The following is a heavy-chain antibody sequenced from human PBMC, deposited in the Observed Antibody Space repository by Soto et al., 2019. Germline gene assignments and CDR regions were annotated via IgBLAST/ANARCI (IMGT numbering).Heavy chain of an antibody. CDR3: AKRGSGSYYIAPNALDV. CDR1: GGALNGYY. CDR2: INDSGTS. J-gene: IGHJ6*02. Sequence: PENLRDTYDVHGGALNGYYWSWVCQPPGKGLEWIGEINDSGTSNYAPSLLSRVTISVDTSKSQFSLRLSSVTAADTAIYFCAKRGSGSYYIAPNALDVWGQGPTVT. D-gene: IGHD3-10*01. V-gene: IGHV4-34*01.